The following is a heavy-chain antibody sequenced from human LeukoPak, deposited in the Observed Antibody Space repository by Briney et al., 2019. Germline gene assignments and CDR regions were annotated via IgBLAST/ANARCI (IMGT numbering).Heavy chain of an antibody. CDR1: GGSISSGGYY. CDR2: IYYTGST. V-gene: IGHV4-31*03. J-gene: IGHJ5*02. Sequence: SETLSLTCTVSGGSISSGGYYWSWIRQHPGKGLEWIGYIYYTGSTYYNPSLKSRVTISVDTSKNQFSLKLSSVTAADTAVYYCARSRRVGWFDPWGQGTLVTVSS. CDR3: ARSRRVGWFDP. D-gene: IGHD5-24*01.